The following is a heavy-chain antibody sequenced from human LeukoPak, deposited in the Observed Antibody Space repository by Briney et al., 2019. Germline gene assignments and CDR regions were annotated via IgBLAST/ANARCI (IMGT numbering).Heavy chain of an antibody. D-gene: IGHD5-12*01. V-gene: IGHV3-74*01. CDR1: GFTFSSYW. Sequence: GGSLRLSCAASGFTFSSYWMHWVRQAPGKGLVWVSRINSDGSSTSYADSVRGRFTISRDNAKNTLYLQMNSLRAEDTAVYYCARAGIEWLSLEYYYMDVWGKGTTVTISS. CDR2: INSDGSST. J-gene: IGHJ6*03. CDR3: ARAGIEWLSLEYYYMDV.